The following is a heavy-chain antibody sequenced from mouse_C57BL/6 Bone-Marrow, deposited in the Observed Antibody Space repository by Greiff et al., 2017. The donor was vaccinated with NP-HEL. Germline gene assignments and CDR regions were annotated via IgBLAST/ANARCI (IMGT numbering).Heavy chain of an antibody. V-gene: IGHV14-1*01. D-gene: IGHD2-2*01. CDR3: TTDGYDEDWYFDV. CDR2: IDPEDGDT. J-gene: IGHJ1*03. Sequence: EVMLVESGAELVRPGASVKLSCTASGFNIKDYYMHWVKQRPEQGLEWIGRIDPEDGDTEYAPKFQGKATMTADTSSNTAYLQLSSLTSEDTAVYYCTTDGYDEDWYFDVWGTGTTVTVSS. CDR1: GFNIKDYY.